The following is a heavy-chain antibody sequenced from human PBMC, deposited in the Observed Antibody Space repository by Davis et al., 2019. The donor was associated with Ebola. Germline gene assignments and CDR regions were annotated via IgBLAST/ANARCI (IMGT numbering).Heavy chain of an antibody. CDR1: GFTFSNAW. CDR3: TKTTKTVTPFQY. CDR2: IKQDGSEK. V-gene: IGHV3-7*03. Sequence: GGSLRLSCAASGFTFSNAWMSWVRQAPGKGLEWVANIKQDGSEKYYVDSVKGRFTISRDNAKNSLYLQMNSLRVEDTALYYCTKTTKTVTPFQYWGQGTLVTVSS. J-gene: IGHJ4*02. D-gene: IGHD4-17*01.